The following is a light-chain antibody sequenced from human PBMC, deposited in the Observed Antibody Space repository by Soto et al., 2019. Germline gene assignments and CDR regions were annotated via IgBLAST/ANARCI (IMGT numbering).Light chain of an antibody. CDR1: QSVSSNS. Sequence: EIVLTQSPGTLSLSPGESATLSCRASQSVSSNSLAWYRRNPGQPPSLLIYGTSTRATDIPRRFSGSGSGTDFTLTITRLEPEDFAVYFFQQYGDSPPTFGQGTKLEVK. J-gene: IGKJ1*01. V-gene: IGKV3-20*01. CDR2: GTS. CDR3: QQYGDSPPT.